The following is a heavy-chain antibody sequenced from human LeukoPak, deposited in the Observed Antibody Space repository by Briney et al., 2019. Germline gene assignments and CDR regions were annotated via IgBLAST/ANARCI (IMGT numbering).Heavy chain of an antibody. V-gene: IGHV4-61*02. CDR1: GGSISSGSYY. J-gene: IGHJ6*03. D-gene: IGHD3-10*01. Sequence: SQTLSLTCTVSGGSISSGSYYWSWIRQPAGKGLEWIGRIYTSGSTNYNPSLKSRVTISVDTSKNQFSLKLSSVTAADTAVYYCARGPMVVGAYYYYCMDVWGKGTTVTVSS. CDR2: IYTSGST. CDR3: ARGPMVVGAYYYYCMDV.